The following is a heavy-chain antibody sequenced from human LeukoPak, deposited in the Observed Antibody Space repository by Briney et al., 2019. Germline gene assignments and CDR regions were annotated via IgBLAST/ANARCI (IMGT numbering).Heavy chain of an antibody. CDR2: ISGSGGST. D-gene: IGHD2-8*01. V-gene: IGHV3-23*01. J-gene: IGHJ4*02. CDR1: GFTFSSYA. CDR3: AARRASTYCTWFDY. Sequence: PGGSLRLSCAASGFTFSSYAMSWVRQAAGKALEWVSGISGSGGSTYYADSVKGGFTISRDNSKNTLYLQMNSLRAEDTAVYYCAARRASTYCTWFDYWGQGTLVTVSS.